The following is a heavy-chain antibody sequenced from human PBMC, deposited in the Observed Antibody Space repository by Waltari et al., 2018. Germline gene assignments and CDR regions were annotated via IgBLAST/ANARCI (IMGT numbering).Heavy chain of an antibody. V-gene: IGHV3-53*02. Sequence: EVQMGETGGGLIQPGGSLRRSCAVSGFSVSRTYMTGVRQHPGKGLEWVSYIDSGGSTYYADSVKGRFTISRDNSKNTLYLQMNNLRAKDTAVYYCARENSGSYGEFDFWGQGTLVTVSS. D-gene: IGHD1-26*01. CDR1: GFSVSRTY. J-gene: IGHJ4*02. CDR2: IDSGGST. CDR3: ARENSGSYGEFDF.